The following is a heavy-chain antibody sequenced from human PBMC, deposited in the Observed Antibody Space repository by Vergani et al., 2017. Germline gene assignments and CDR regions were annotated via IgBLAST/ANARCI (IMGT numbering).Heavy chain of an antibody. V-gene: IGHV1-69-2*01. D-gene: IGHD3-22*01. CDR1: GYTFTDYY. J-gene: IGHJ4*02. Sequence: EVQLVQSGAEVKKPGATVKISCKVSGYTFTDYYMHWVQQAPGKGLEWMGLVDPEDGETIYAEKFQGRVTITADTSTDTAYMELSSLRSEETSVYYCATERPWSDYYDSSGYSYFDYWGQGTLVTVSS. CDR2: VDPEDGET. CDR3: ATERPWSDYYDSSGYSYFDY.